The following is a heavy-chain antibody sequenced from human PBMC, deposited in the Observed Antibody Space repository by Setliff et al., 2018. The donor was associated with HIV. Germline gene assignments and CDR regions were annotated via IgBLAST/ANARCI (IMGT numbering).Heavy chain of an antibody. CDR3: ARLGYVSGGFYKTPGPYYFDY. V-gene: IGHV4-39*07. J-gene: IGHJ4*02. Sequence: PSETLSLTCTVSGGSFIGSSFQSTWIRQTPGKGLEWIADIAYSGTTIYTNYNPSLESRVIISEDTSRNQFSLKLRSVTAADTAAYYCARLGYVSGGFYKTPGPYYFDYWGQGALVTVSS. D-gene: IGHD3-10*01. CDR2: IAYSGTT. CDR1: GGSFIGSSFQ.